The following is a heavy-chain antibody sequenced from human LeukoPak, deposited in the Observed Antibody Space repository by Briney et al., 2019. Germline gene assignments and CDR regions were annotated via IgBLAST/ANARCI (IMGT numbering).Heavy chain of an antibody. CDR3: ASGYCSGGSCRTPIDY. V-gene: IGHV4-4*02. Sequence: PSGTLSLTCAVSGGSISSSNWWSWVRQPPGKGLEWIGEIYHSGSTNYNPSLKGRVTISVDKSKNQFSLKLSSVTAADTAVYYCASGYCSGGSCRTPIDYWGQGTLVTVSS. D-gene: IGHD2-15*01. CDR1: GGSISSSNW. J-gene: IGHJ4*02. CDR2: IYHSGST.